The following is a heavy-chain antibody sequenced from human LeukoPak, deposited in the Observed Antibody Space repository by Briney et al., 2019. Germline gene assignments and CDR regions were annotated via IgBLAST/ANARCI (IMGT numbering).Heavy chain of an antibody. CDR2: INHSGST. J-gene: IGHJ4*02. CDR1: GGSFSGYY. CDR3: ARVHGSGSYHIDY. Sequence: PETLSLTCAVYGGSFSGYYWSWIRQPPGKGLEWIGEINHSGSTNYNPSLKSRVTISVDTSKNQFSLKLSSVTAADTAVYYCARVHGSGSYHIDYWGQGTLVTVSS. D-gene: IGHD3-10*01. V-gene: IGHV4-34*01.